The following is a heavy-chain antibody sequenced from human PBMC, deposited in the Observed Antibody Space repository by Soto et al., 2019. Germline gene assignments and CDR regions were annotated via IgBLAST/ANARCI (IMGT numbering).Heavy chain of an antibody. Sequence: PGGSLRLSCAASGFTFSGSAMHWVRRASGKGLEWVGRIRSKANSYATAYAASVKGRFTISRDDSKNTAYLQMNSLKTEDTAVYYCTRSHLGIWCGELRLHYYYGMDVWGQGTTVTVSS. CDR1: GFTFSGSA. V-gene: IGHV3-73*01. CDR2: IRSKANSYAT. D-gene: IGHD3-10*01. CDR3: TRSHLGIWCGELRLHYYYGMDV. J-gene: IGHJ6*02.